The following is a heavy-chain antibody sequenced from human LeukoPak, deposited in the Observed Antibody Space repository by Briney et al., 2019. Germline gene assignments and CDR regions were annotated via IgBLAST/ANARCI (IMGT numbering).Heavy chain of an antibody. J-gene: IGHJ4*02. CDR3: AREPYYYDSSGYYYDIFDY. CDR1: GFTYSSYW. D-gene: IGHD3-22*01. V-gene: IGHV3-7*01. CDR2: IKQDGSEK. Sequence: SGGSLRLXCAASGFTYSSYWMSWVRQAPGKGLEWVANIKQDGSEKYYVDSVKGRFTISRDNAKNSLYLQMNSLRAEDTAVYYCAREPYYYDSSGYYYDIFDYWGQGTLVTVSS.